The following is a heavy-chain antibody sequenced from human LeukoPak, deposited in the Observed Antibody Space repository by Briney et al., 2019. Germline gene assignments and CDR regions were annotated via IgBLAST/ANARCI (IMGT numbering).Heavy chain of an antibody. CDR2: IDISSSST. CDR3: ARGPPLFDP. V-gene: IGHV3-48*04. J-gene: IGHJ5*02. CDR1: GFTFSDYT. Sequence: PGGSLRFSCVASGFTFSDYTMNWVRQAPGNGLEWISYIDISSSSTYYADSVKGRFTISRDNAKNSLYLQMSSLRAEDTALYYCARGPPLFDPWGQGTLVTVSS.